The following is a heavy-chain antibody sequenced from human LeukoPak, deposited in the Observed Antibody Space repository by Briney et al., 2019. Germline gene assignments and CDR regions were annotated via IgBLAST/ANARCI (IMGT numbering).Heavy chain of an antibody. J-gene: IGHJ4*02. CDR3: AKGMYYYDSSGYYFDY. V-gene: IGHV4-38-2*02. CDR2: FYHGGST. CDR1: GYSISTGYY. D-gene: IGHD3-22*01. Sequence: PSETLSLTCTVSGYSISTGYYWDWIRQPPGKGLEWIGTFYHGGSTYYNPSLKSRVTISVDTSKNQFSLNLTSVTAADTAVYYCAKGMYYYDSSGYYFDYWGQGTLVTVSS.